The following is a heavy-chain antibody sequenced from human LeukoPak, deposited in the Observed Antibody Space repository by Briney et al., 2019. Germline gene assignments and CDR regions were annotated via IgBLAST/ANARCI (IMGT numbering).Heavy chain of an antibody. V-gene: IGHV1-2*02. CDR1: GYTFTGYY. J-gene: IGHJ6*02. Sequence: ASVKVSCKASGYTFTGYYMHWVRQAPGQVLEWRGWINPNSGGTKYAQKVQGRVTMTRDTSISTAYMELSRLRSADTAVYYCARRVRAYYGMDVWGQGTTVTVSS. CDR2: INPNSGGT. CDR3: ARRVRAYYGMDV.